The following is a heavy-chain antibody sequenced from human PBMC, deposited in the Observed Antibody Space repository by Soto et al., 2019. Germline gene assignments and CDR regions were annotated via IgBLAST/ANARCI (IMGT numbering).Heavy chain of an antibody. CDR1: GYTFTNNV. Sequence: ASVKVSFKASGYTFTNNVIHWLRQAPGQTLEWMGWIHTAKGNTKYSQKFEARVTLTRDTAASTAYMELNSLRSDDTAVYYCERDTICTYTWNYARQEYVDPWGQETL. D-gene: IGHD1-20*01. CDR2: IHTAKGNT. V-gene: IGHV1-3*04. J-gene: IGHJ5*02. CDR3: ERDTICTYTWNYARQEYVDP.